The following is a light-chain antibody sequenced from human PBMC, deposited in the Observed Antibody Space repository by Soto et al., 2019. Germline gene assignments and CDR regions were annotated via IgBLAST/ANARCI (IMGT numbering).Light chain of an antibody. J-gene: IGLJ1*01. CDR2: EGT. Sequence: VLTQPSSVCGSPGQAITISCTGNNSDLVSYNLVSWFQQHPGKVPKVIIYEGTKRPSGVSDRFSGSKSENTASLTISGLQAEDEGDYYCCSYAGDYMFVFGTETKVT. CDR1: NSDLVSYNL. V-gene: IGLV2-23*01. CDR3: CSYAGDYMFV.